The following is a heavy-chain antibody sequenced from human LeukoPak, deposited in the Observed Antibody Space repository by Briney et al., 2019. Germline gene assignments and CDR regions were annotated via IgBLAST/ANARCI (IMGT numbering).Heavy chain of an antibody. CDR3: ARHSPNIAAPD. J-gene: IGHJ4*02. CDR1: GHNFTNYW. V-gene: IGHV5-51*01. D-gene: IGHD6-6*01. Sequence: GESLKISCKGSGHNFTNYWIGWVRQMPGKGLEWMGIIYPGDSDTRYSPSFQGQVTISANKSISTAYLQWSSLKASDTAMYYCARHSPNIAAPDWGQGTLVTVSS. CDR2: IYPGDSDT.